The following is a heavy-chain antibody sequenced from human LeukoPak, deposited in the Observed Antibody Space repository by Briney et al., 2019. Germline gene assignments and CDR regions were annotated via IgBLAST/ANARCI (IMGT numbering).Heavy chain of an antibody. CDR3: AREVVRGYEIREYYFDY. J-gene: IGHJ4*02. CDR1: GYTFTGYY. D-gene: IGHD5-12*01. CDR2: INPNSGGT. V-gene: IGHV1-2*02. Sequence: ASVKVSCKASGYTFTGYYMHWVRQAPGQGLEWMGWINPNSGGTNYAQKFQGRVTMTRDTSISTAYMELSRLRSDDTAVYYCAREVVRGYEIREYYFDYWGQGTVVTVSS.